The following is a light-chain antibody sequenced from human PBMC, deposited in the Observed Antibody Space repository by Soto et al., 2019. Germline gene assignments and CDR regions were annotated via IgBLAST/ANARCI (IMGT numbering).Light chain of an antibody. CDR3: SSYTSSSTQV. V-gene: IGLV2-14*01. CDR2: EVS. CDR1: CSDVGCYNY. Sequence: SALTHPVPGSCPPGKSLTISCTGTCSDVGCYNYVSWYQQHPGKPPKLLIYEVSNRPSGVSNRFSGSKSGNTASLTISGLQAEDEADYYCSSYTSSSTQVFGTGTKFTVL. J-gene: IGLJ1*01.